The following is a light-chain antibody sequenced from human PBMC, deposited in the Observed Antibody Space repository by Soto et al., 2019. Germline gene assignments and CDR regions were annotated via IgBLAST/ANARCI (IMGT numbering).Light chain of an antibody. J-gene: IGKJ5*01. Sequence: DIQLTQSPSFLSSSVGDRVTITCRASQGISSNLAWYQQKPGKAPKLLISAASTLQSGVPSRFSGSVSGTEGTLTISSLKNEDFATYDCQQFNSYTITFGQGTRLENK. CDR1: QGISSN. V-gene: IGKV1-9*01. CDR2: AAS. CDR3: QQFNSYTIT.